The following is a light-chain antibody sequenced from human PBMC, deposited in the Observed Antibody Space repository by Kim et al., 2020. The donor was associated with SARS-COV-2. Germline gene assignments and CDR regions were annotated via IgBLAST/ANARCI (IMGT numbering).Light chain of an antibody. CDR1: ELGNKY. Sequence: VSQGQTATITCSGHELGNKYVAWYQQKPGQPPVLVIYQDTKRPSGIPERFSGSNSVNTATLTISGVQTVDGADYSCQAWDSSTAFFGGGTQLTVL. J-gene: IGLJ2*01. V-gene: IGLV3-1*01. CDR2: QDT. CDR3: QAWDSSTAF.